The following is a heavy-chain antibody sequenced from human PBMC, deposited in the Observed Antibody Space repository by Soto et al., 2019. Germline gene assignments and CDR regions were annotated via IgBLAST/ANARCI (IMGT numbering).Heavy chain of an antibody. J-gene: IGHJ5*01. CDR1: GDSVSTNSAT. CDR3: ARLIGNSWLDS. D-gene: IGHD2-8*01. CDR2: TYYRSKWYN. Sequence: SQXLSLTCSISGDSVSTNSATWDWSRQSQSRGLEGLGRTYYRSKWYNDYAVSVKGRITINPDTSNNQFSLQLKSVTPDDTAVYYCARLIGNSWLDSWGQGTLVTVSS. V-gene: IGHV6-1*01.